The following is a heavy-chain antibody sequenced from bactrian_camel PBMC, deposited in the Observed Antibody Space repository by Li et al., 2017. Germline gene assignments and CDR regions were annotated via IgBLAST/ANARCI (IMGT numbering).Heavy chain of an antibody. V-gene: IGHV3-2*01. D-gene: IGHD3*01. Sequence: HVQLVESGGGLVQPGGSLRLSCVGSGFRFSSYYMTWVRQAPGKGLEWVASIDGDGDNGYHLKSVKGRFTISRDNAKSMVYLQMNRLKSEDTALYYCVRAVRLATIMDVAWGAMDTWGKGTQVTVS. J-gene: IGHJ7*01. CDR2: IDGDGDNG. CDR1: GFRFSSYY.